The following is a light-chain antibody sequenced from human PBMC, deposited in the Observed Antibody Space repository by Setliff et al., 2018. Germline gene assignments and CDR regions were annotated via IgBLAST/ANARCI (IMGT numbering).Light chain of an antibody. CDR1: SSNIANNY. J-gene: IGLJ1*01. CDR2: DNN. Sequence: QSVLTQPPSVSAAPGQKVTISCSGSSSNIANNYVSWYQRLPGTAPKLLIYDNNKRPSGIPDRFSGSKSGTSATLGITGLQTGDEADYYCGTWDGSLSAGLYVFGTGTKVTVL. CDR3: GTWDGSLSAGLYV. V-gene: IGLV1-51*01.